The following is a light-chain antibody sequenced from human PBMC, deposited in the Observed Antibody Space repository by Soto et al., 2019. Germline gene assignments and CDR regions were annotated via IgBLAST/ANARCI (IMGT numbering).Light chain of an antibody. J-gene: IGLJ2*01. CDR2: RNN. CDR3: PAWDDSLSGVV. Sequence: QSVLTQPPSASGTPGQRVTISCSGGGSNIGSNFVYWYQQLPGTAPQLLIYRNNQRPSGVPDRFSGSKSGTSGSLAISGLRSEDEADYYCPAWDDSLSGVVFGGGPKVTVL. V-gene: IGLV1-47*01. CDR1: GSNIGSNF.